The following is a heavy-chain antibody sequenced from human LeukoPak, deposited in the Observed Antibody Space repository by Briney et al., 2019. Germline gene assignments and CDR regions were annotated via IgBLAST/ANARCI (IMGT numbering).Heavy chain of an antibody. D-gene: IGHD3-10*01. CDR2: LSGSGAST. CDR1: GFTFSGYA. V-gene: IGHV3-23*01. CDR3: AKDELTSGVVRGVIITAPFDY. Sequence: PGGSLRLSCAASGFTFSGYAMSWVRQAPGKGLEWVSALSGSGASTYYADSVKGRFTISRDNSKNTLYLQMNSLRAEDTAVYYCAKDELTSGVVRGVIITAPFDYWGQGTLVTVSA. J-gene: IGHJ4*02.